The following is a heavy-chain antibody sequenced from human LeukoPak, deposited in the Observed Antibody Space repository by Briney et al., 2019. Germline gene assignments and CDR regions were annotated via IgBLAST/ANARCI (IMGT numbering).Heavy chain of an antibody. CDR3: ARLTRYAGDP. V-gene: IGHV3-48*04. Sequence: QPGGSLRLSCAVSGFTFSSYTMNWVRQAPGKGLEWVSYISSSSSTIYYADSVKGRFTVSRDNAKNSLYLQMNSLRAEDTAVYYCARLTRYAGDPWGQGTLVIVSS. J-gene: IGHJ5*02. CDR1: GFTFSSYT. CDR2: ISSSSSTI. D-gene: IGHD3-9*01.